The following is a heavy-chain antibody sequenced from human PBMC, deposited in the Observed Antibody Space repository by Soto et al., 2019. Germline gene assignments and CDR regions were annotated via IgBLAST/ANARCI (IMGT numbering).Heavy chain of an antibody. CDR1: GVTFSSYW. V-gene: IGHV3-7*05. D-gene: IGHD3-10*01. Sequence: GGSLRLSCAASGVTFSSYWMSWVRQAPGKGLEWVANIKQDGSEKYYVDSVKGRFTISRDNAKNSLYLQMNSLRAEDTAVYYCASEYYFSMDVWGQGTTVTVSS. CDR2: IKQDGSEK. CDR3: ASEYYFSMDV. J-gene: IGHJ6*02.